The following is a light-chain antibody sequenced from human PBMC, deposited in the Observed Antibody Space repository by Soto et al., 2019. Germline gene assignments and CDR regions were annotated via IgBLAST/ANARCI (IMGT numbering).Light chain of an antibody. V-gene: IGKV1-5*03. Sequence: DIQMTQSPSTLSASVGDRVTITCRASQSISSWLARYQQKPGKAPKLLIYKASSLESGVPSRFSGSGSGTEFTLTISSLQPDDFATYYCQQYITYSSWTFGQGTKVEIK. CDR2: KAS. CDR3: QQYITYSSWT. CDR1: QSISSW. J-gene: IGKJ1*01.